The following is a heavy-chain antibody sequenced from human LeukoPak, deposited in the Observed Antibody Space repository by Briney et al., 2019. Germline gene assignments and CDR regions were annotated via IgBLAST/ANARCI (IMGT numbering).Heavy chain of an antibody. Sequence: PGGSLRLSCSASRFTFSTYSMNWVRQAPGKGLEWVGRIASNTDGGTTDYAAPVKGRFTISRDDAKKTLDLQMNSLKIEDTAVYYCTTEYWGSFNYWGQGTLVTVSS. CDR3: TTEYWGSFNY. CDR2: IASNTDGGTT. J-gene: IGHJ4*02. D-gene: IGHD7-27*01. V-gene: IGHV3-15*04. CDR1: RFTFSTYS.